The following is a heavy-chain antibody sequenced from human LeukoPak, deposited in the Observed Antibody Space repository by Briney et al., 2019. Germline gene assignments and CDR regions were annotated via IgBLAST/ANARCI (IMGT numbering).Heavy chain of an antibody. CDR3: AKWGDYDVLTGYYVSDY. J-gene: IGHJ4*02. V-gene: IGHV3-23*01. Sequence: SEGSLRLSCAASGFTFSNYAMSWVRQAPGKGLEWVSAITGSGGNTYYADSVKGRFTISRDNSKNTVFLQMNSLRAEDTAVYYCAKWGDYDVLTGYYVSDYWGQGTLVTVSS. CDR1: GFTFSNYA. D-gene: IGHD3-9*01. CDR2: ITGSGGNT.